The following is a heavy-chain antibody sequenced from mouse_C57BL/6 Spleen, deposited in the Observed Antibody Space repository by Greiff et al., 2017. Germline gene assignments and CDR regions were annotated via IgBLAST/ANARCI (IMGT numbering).Heavy chain of an antibody. J-gene: IGHJ1*03. CDR2: INPNNGGT. Sequence: EVQLQESGPELVKPGASVKMSCKASGYTFTDYNMHWVKQSHGKSLEWIGYINPNNGGTSYNQKFKGKATLTVNKSSSTAYMELRSLTSEDSAVYYCARSHYYGSIWYFDVWGTGTTVTVSS. CDR1: GYTFTDYN. CDR3: ARSHYYGSIWYFDV. D-gene: IGHD1-1*01. V-gene: IGHV1-22*01.